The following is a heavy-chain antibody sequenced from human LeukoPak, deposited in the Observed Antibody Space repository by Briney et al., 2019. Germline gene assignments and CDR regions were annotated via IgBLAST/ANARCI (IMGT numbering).Heavy chain of an antibody. CDR1: GFTLIDYN. V-gene: IGHV3-30*02. J-gene: IGHJ4*02. CDR2: IQFDGTTE. CDR3: AKVGYSYGYSSLIDY. Sequence: GGSLRLSCGASGFTLIDYNMHWVRQAPGKGLEYVAFIQFDGTTEYYTDSVKGRFTISRDNSKNTLYLQMNSLRAEDTAVYYCAKVGYSYGYSSLIDYWGQGTLVTVSS. D-gene: IGHD5-18*01.